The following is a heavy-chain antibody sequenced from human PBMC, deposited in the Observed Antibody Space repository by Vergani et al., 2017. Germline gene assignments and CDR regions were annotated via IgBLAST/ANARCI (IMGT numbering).Heavy chain of an antibody. CDR2: ISYDGSNK. J-gene: IGHJ4*02. CDR1: GFTFSSYG. D-gene: IGHD6-19*01. V-gene: IGHV3-30*18. Sequence: QVQLVESGGGVVQPGRSLTLSCAASGFTFSSYGMHWVRQAPGKGLEWVAVISYDGSNKYYADSVKGRFTISRDNSKNTLYLQMNSLRAEDTAVYYCAKDGAVAGMLVDYWGQGTLVTVSS. CDR3: AKDGAVAGMLVDY.